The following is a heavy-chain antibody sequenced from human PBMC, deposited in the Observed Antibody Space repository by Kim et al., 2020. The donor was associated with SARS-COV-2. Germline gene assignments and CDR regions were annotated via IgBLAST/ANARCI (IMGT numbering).Heavy chain of an antibody. V-gene: IGHV3-21*01. J-gene: IGHJ4*02. Sequence: ADAVKGRFTISRDNAKNSLYLQMNSLRAEDTAVYYCARALDLEWLVYFDYWGQGTLVTVSS. D-gene: IGHD3-3*01. CDR3: ARALDLEWLVYFDY.